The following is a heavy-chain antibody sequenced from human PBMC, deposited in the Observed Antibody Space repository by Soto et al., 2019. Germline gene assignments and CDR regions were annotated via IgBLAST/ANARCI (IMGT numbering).Heavy chain of an antibody. CDR1: GFTFSSYS. CDR2: ISSSSSYI. D-gene: IGHD3-16*02. CDR3: ARDRLFGGVIVSPPDI. J-gene: IGHJ3*02. Sequence: GGSLRLSCAASGFTFSSYSMNWVRQAPGKGLEWVSSISSSSSYIYYADSVKGRFTISRDNAKNSLYLQMNSLRAEDTAVYYCARDRLFGGVIVSPPDIWGQGTMVTVSS. V-gene: IGHV3-21*01.